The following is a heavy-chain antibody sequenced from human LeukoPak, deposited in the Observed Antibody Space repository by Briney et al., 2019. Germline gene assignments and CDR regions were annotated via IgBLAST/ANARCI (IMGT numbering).Heavy chain of an antibody. D-gene: IGHD6-13*01. J-gene: IGHJ6*02. Sequence: SETLSLTCTVSGDSMTTYYWSWIRQPPGKGLEWIGYIYYSGSTNYNPSLKSRVTISVDTSKNQFSLKLSSVTAADTAVYYCARSGVVQQPSMYGMDVWGQGTTVTVSS. CDR3: ARSGVVQQPSMYGMDV. CDR2: IYYSGST. V-gene: IGHV4-59*12. CDR1: GDSMTTYY.